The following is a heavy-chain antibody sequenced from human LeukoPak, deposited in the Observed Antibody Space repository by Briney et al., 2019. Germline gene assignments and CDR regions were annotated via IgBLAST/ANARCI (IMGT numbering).Heavy chain of an antibody. J-gene: IGHJ4*02. Sequence: EGSLRLPCATSGFTFSNFWMSWVRQAPGRGLEWVANIHPEGNEKYHVESVKGRFTISRDNARNLLFLQMNGLRVEDTAVYYCARGDDFSGDHWGQGTLVTVSS. CDR2: IHPEGNEK. CDR1: GFTFSNFW. D-gene: IGHD1-1*01. CDR3: ARGDDFSGDH. V-gene: IGHV3-7*04.